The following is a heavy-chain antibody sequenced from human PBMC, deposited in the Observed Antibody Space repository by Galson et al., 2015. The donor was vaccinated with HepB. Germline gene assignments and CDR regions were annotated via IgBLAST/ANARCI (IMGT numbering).Heavy chain of an antibody. J-gene: IGHJ6*02. CDR2: ISSSSGNI. CDR3: ARDFRRGGHKCGYGEYYAMDG. D-gene: IGHD5-12*01. V-gene: IGHV3-21*01. Sequence: SLRLSCAASGFTFNRFTMNWVRQAPGKGLEWVSSISSSSGNIYYTDSLKGRFTISRDNAKNSLYLQMDSLGAEDTAVYYCARDFRRGGHKCGYGEYYAMDGWGEETVVTVSS. CDR1: GFTFNRFT.